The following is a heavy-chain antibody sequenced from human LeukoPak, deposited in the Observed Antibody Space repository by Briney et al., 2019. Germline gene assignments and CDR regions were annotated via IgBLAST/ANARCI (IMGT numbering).Heavy chain of an antibody. CDR2: ISYDGSNK. J-gene: IGHJ4*02. CDR1: GFTFSSYG. CDR3: AKSPENYYDSSGYFDY. V-gene: IGHV3-30*18. D-gene: IGHD3-22*01. Sequence: GGSLRLACAASGFTFSSYGMHWVRQAPGEWLEWVAVISYDGSNKYYADSVKGRFTISRNNSKNTLYLQMNSLRAEDTAVYYCAKSPENYYDSSGYFDYWGQGTLVTVSS.